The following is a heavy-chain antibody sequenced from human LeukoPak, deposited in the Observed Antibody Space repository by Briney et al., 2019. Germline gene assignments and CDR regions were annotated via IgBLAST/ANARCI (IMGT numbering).Heavy chain of an antibody. J-gene: IGHJ4*02. D-gene: IGHD3-10*01. CDR1: GFTFSSYW. CDR3: ARDWDGIGELSAFDY. CDR2: IKPDGSEK. Sequence: GGSLRLSCAASGFTFSSYWMSWVRQAPGKGLEWVANIKPDGSEKYYVDSVKGRFTISRDNAKNSLYLQMNSLRVKDTAVYYCARDWDGIGELSAFDYWGQGTLVTVSS. V-gene: IGHV3-7*01.